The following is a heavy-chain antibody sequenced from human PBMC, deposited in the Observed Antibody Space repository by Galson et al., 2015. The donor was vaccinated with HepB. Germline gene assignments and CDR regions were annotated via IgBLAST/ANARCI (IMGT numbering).Heavy chain of an antibody. J-gene: IGHJ6*02. CDR1: GFTFSSYG. CDR2: IRYDGSNK. Sequence: SLRLSCAASGFTFSSYGMHWVRQAPGKGLEWVAFIRYDGSNKYYADSVKGRFTISRDNSKNTLYLQMNSLRAEDTAVYYCAKDLSFYYDSSGYYYYGMDVWGQGTTVTVSS. V-gene: IGHV3-30*02. D-gene: IGHD3-22*01. CDR3: AKDLSFYYDSSGYYYYGMDV.